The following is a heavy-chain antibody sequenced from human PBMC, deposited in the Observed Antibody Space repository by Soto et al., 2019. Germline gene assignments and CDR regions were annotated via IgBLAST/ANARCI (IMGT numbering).Heavy chain of an antibody. J-gene: IGHJ4*02. V-gene: IGHV4-34*02. CDR1: GGSFSGYY. Sequence: QVQLRLWGAGPVRPSETLSLTCVVFGGSFSGYYWTWIRQPPGKGLEWIGEIVYSGATNGNPSLQSRVTMSVDTSTNQFSLRLDSVTAADTAVYYCARGVVFTAYATFDFWGQGKLVTVSS. D-gene: IGHD2-15*01. CDR2: IVYSGAT. CDR3: ARGVVFTAYATFDF.